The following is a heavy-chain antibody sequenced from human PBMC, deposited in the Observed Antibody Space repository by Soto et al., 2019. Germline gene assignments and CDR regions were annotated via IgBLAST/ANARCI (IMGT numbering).Heavy chain of an antibody. CDR3: AKGTGGYHTSRGPRRRNFDY. D-gene: IGHD1-26*01. CDR1: GFTFSSYG. Sequence: PRGSLRISCEASGFTFSSYGMHWVRQAPGKGLEWVAVIWYDGSNKYYADSVKGRFTISRDNSKNTLYLQMNSLRAEDTAVYYCAKGTGGYHTSRGPRRRNFDYWGQGTLVTVSS. V-gene: IGHV3-30*02. J-gene: IGHJ4*02. CDR2: IWYDGSNK.